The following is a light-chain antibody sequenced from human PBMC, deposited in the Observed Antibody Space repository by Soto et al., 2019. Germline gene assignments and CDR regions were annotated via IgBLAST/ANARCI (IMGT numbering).Light chain of an antibody. V-gene: IGKV1-33*01. J-gene: IGKJ4*02. CDR3: QTYNTLPLS. CDR2: DAS. CDR1: QDISNY. Sequence: DIQMTQSPSSLSASVGDRVTITCQASQDISNYLNWYQQKPGKAPKLLIYDASNLETGVPSRFSGSGSGTDFTFTISSLEPEDIATYYCQTYNTLPLSFGGGTKVEIK.